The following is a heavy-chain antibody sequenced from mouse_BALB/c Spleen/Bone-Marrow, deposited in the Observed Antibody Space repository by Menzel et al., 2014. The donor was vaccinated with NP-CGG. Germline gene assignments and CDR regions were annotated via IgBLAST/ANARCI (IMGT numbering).Heavy chain of an antibody. CDR2: INSNGGST. D-gene: IGHD1-1*01. V-gene: IGHV5-6-3*01. Sequence: EVKLEESGGGLVQPGGSLKLSCAASGFTFSSYGMSWVRQTPDKRLELVATINSNGGSTYCPDSVKGRFTISRDNAKNTLYLQMSSLKSEDTAMYYCARERYYGNGRIFEYWGQGTTLTVSS. CDR1: GFTFSSYG. J-gene: IGHJ2*01. CDR3: ARERYYGNGRIFEY.